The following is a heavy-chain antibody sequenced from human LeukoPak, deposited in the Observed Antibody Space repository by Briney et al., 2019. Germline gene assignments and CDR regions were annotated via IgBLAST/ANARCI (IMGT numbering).Heavy chain of an antibody. CDR1: GFTFDDYA. V-gene: IGHV3-9*01. D-gene: IGHD2-15*01. CDR3: AKSQGVAAPLRGPFDY. J-gene: IGHJ4*02. Sequence: HPGGSLRLSCAASGFTFDDYAMPWVRQAPGKGLEWVSGISWNSDTIGYAGSVKGRFTISRDNAKNSLYLQMNSLTADDTAFYYCAKSQGVAAPLRGPFDYWGQGTLVTVSS. CDR2: ISWNSDTI.